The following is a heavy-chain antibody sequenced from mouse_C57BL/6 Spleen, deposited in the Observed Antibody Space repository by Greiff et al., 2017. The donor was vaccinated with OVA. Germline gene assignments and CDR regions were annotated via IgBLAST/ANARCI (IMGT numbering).Heavy chain of an antibody. J-gene: IGHJ2*01. CDR3: ARSYYSNPDY. V-gene: IGHV1-50*01. CDR2: IDPSDSYT. Sequence: QVQLQQPGAELVKPGASVKLSCKASGYTFTSYWMQWVKQRPGQGLEWIGEIDPSDSYTNYNQKFKGKATLTVDTSSSTAYMQLSSLTSEDAAVYYCARSYYSNPDYWGQGTTLTVSS. CDR1: GYTFTSYW. D-gene: IGHD2-5*01.